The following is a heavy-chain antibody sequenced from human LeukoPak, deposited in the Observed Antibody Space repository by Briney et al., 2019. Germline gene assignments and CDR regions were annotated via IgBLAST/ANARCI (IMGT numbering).Heavy chain of an antibody. CDR1: GFTFSSYS. J-gene: IGHJ4*02. CDR2: ISSSSSYI. V-gene: IGHV3-21*01. Sequence: GGSLRLSCAASGFTFSSYSMNWVRQAPGKGLEWVSSISSSSSYIYYADSVKGRFTISRDNAKNSLYLQMNSLRAEDTAVYYCARDNMRDIVVVVAAAIDYWGQGTLVTVSS. D-gene: IGHD2-15*01. CDR3: ARDNMRDIVVVVAAAIDY.